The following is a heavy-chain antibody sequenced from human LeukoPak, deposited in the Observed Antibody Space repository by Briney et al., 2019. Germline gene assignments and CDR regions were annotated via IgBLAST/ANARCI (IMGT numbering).Heavy chain of an antibody. CDR3: ARGPVLRYFDWLNYYYYMDV. J-gene: IGHJ6*03. V-gene: IGHV1-18*01. CDR2: ISAYNGNT. CDR1: GYTFTSHG. Sequence: ASVKVSCKASGYTFTSHGISWVRQAPGQGLEWMGWISAYNGNTNYAQKLQGRVTMTTDTSTSTAYMELRSLRSDDTAVYYCARGPVLRYFDWLNYYYYMDVWGKGTTVTISS. D-gene: IGHD3-9*01.